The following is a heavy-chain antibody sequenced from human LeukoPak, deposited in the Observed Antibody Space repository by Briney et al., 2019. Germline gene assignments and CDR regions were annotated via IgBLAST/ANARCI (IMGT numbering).Heavy chain of an antibody. CDR2: INPHSGGT. CDR3: ASGDSVVGGSFQY. Sequence: ASAKVSCKASGYTFTGYYMHWVRQAPGQGLERMGWINPHSGGTNYAQNFQGRVTMTRDTSISTAYMELSRLRSDDTAVYYCASGDSVVGGSFQYWGQGTLVTVSS. V-gene: IGHV1-2*02. D-gene: IGHD2-15*01. CDR1: GYTFTGYY. J-gene: IGHJ4*02.